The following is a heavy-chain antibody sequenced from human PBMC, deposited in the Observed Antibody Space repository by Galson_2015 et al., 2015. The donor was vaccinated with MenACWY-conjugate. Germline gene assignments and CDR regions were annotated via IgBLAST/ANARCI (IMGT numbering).Heavy chain of an antibody. V-gene: IGHV1-69*13. CDR2: IIPIFGTA. Sequence: SVKVSCKASGGTFSSYAISWVRQAPGQGLEWMGGIIPIFGTANYAQKFQGRVTITADESTSTAYMELSSLRSEDTAVYYCARSTYYDILTATHHHYYYYGMDVWGQGTTVTVS. CDR1: GGTFSSYA. D-gene: IGHD3-9*01. CDR3: ARSTYYDILTATHHHYYYYGMDV. J-gene: IGHJ6*02.